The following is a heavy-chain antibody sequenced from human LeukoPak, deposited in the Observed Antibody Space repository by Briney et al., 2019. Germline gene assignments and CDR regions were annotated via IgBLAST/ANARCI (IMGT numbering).Heavy chain of an antibody. D-gene: IGHD3-10*01. CDR3: ARDRPASGSYYGDWFDP. CDR2: IIPIFGTA. Sequence: ASVKVSCKASGGTFSSYAISWVRQAPGQGLEWMGEIIPIFGTANYAQKFQGRVTITADESTYTAYMELSSLRSDDTAVYYCARDRPASGSYYGDWFDPWGQGTLVTVSS. J-gene: IGHJ5*02. V-gene: IGHV1-69*13. CDR1: GGTFSSYA.